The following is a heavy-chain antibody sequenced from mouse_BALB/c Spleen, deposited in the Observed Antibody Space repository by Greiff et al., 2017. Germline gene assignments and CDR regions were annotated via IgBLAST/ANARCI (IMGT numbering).Heavy chain of an antibody. D-gene: IGHD2-4*01. CDR1: GYTFTSYW. Sequence: QVHVKQSGAELAKPGASVKMSCKASGYTFTSYWMHWVKQRPGQGLEWIGYINPSTGYTEYNQKFKDKATLTADKSSSTAYMQLSSLTSEDSAVYYCATTMITTGFDYWGQGTTLTVSS. CDR2: INPSTGYT. V-gene: IGHV1-7*01. CDR3: ATTMITTGFDY. J-gene: IGHJ2*01.